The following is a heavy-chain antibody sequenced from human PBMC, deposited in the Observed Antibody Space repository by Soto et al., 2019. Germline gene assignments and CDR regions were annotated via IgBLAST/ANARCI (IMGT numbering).Heavy chain of an antibody. V-gene: IGHV3-21*01. CDR3: ASRGSTGY. CDR1: GFSFSTYD. J-gene: IGHJ4*02. CDR2: ISSSSSYI. Sequence: EVQLVESGGVLVQPGGSLRLSCAASGFSFSTYDMNWFRQAPGKGLEWVSSISSSSSYIYYADSVKGRFTISRDNAKNSLYLQMNSLRAEDTAVYYCASRGSTGYWGQGTLVTVSS.